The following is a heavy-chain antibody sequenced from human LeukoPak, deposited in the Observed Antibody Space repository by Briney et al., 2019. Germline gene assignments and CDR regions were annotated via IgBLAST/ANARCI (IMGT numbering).Heavy chain of an antibody. J-gene: IGHJ1*01. CDR1: GYTLTELS. D-gene: IGHD1-26*01. V-gene: IGHV1-24*01. Sequence: ASVKVSCEVSGYTLTELSMHWVRQAPGKGLEWMGGFDPEDGETIYAQKFQGRVTMTEDTSTDTAYMELSSLRSEDTAVYYCATDLVGATTTRGVEYFQHWGQGTLVTVSS. CDR3: ATDLVGATTTRGVEYFQH. CDR2: FDPEDGET.